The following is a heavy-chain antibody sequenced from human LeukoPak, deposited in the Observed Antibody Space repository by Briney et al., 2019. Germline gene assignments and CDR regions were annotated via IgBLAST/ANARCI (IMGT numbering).Heavy chain of an antibody. CDR1: GGSLSTTNSY. D-gene: IGHD3-22*01. CDR3: ARERVYFDSSGHPSAARN. V-gene: IGHV4-39*07. Sequence: PSETLSLTCSVSGGSLSTTNSYWGWIRQPPGKGLEWIGSLGYGENPYYNPALKGRVTMSVDSSKNHLSLRLSSVTAADTAVYYCARERVYFDSSGHPSAARNWGQGTLVLVSS. CDR2: LGYGENP. J-gene: IGHJ4*02.